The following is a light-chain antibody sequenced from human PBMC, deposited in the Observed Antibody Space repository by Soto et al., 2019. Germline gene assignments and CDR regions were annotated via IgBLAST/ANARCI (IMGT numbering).Light chain of an antibody. Sequence: QSALTQPASVSGSPGQSITISCTGTSSDVGGYNYVSWYQQHPGKAPKLMIYDVSNRPSGVSNRFSGSKSGNTASLTISGIQAEDEADYYCSSYTSSSTRVFGGGTKLPS. CDR1: SSDVGGYNY. V-gene: IGLV2-14*01. J-gene: IGLJ2*01. CDR3: SSYTSSSTRV. CDR2: DVS.